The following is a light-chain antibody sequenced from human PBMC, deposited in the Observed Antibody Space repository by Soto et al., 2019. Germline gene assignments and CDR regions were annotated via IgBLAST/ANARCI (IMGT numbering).Light chain of an antibody. Sequence: QSVLTQPPSVSGAPGQRVTISCTGNSSNIGAGYAVHWYQQLPGTAPKLLIYDNSNRPAGVPDRFSGSRSGTSVSLAITGLQAEDEAYYYCQSYDSSLSVVFGGGTKLTVL. CDR3: QSYDSSLSVV. J-gene: IGLJ3*02. CDR2: DNS. CDR1: SSNIGAGYA. V-gene: IGLV1-40*01.